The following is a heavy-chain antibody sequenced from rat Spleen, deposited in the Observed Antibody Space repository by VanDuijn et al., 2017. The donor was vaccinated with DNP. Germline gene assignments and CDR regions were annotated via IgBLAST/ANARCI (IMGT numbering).Heavy chain of an antibody. V-gene: IGHV5-31*01. D-gene: IGHD1-2*01. J-gene: IGHJ1*01. CDR1: GFTFNNYW. Sequence: EVQLVESGGGLVQPGRSLKLSCAASGFTFNNYWMTWIRQVPGKGLEWVASITSSGGSTYYPDSVKGRFTVSRDDAKSSLYLQMNSLKSEDTATYYCARGSSSIYWYFDFWGPGTMVTVSS. CDR2: ITSSGGST. CDR3: ARGSSSIYWYFDF.